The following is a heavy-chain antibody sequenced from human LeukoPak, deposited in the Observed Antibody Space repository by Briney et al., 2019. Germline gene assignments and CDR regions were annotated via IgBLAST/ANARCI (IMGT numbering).Heavy chain of an antibody. V-gene: IGHV3-23*01. CDR1: GFTFSSYA. CDR2: ISGSGGST. D-gene: IGHD3-10*01. Sequence: GGSLRLSCAASGFTFSSYAMSWVRQAPGKGLEWVSAISGSGGSTYYADSVKGRFTISRDNSKNTLYLQMNSLRAEDTAVYYCAKVGYGSGSNYNLTPHFDYWGQGTLVTVSS. J-gene: IGHJ4*02. CDR3: AKVGYGSGSNYNLTPHFDY.